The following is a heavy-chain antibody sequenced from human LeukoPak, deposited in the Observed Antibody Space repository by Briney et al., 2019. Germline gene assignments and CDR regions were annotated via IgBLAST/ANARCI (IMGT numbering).Heavy chain of an antibody. CDR3: TRNTAGARYFQR. Sequence: ALVKVSCEASGSTFTSYDINWVRQATGQGLEWMGWMNPNSGHTGYAQKFQGRVTMTRNTSVSTAYMELSSLTSEDAAVYYCTRNTAGARYFQRWGQGTLVTVSS. D-gene: IGHD5-18*01. CDR1: GSTFTSYD. J-gene: IGHJ1*01. V-gene: IGHV1-8*01. CDR2: MNPNSGHT.